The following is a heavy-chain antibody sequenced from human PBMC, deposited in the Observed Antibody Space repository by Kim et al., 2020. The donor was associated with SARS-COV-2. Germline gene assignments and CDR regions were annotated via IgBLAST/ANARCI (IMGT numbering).Heavy chain of an antibody. D-gene: IGHD5-18*01. J-gene: IGHJ3*02. CDR3: ARERGESWNNAFDI. V-gene: IGHV3-13*01. CDR2: IGTAGDT. CDR1: GFTFSSYD. Sequence: GGSLRLSCAASGFTFSSYDMHWVRQATGKGLEWVSAIGTAGDTYYPGSVKGRFTISRENAKNSLYLQMNSLRAGDTAVYYCARERGESWNNAFDIWGQGTMVTVSS.